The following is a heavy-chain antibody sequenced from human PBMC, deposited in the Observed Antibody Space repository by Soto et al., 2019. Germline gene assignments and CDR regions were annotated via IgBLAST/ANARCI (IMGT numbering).Heavy chain of an antibody. CDR3: ARGKYYDVSTGYSTFDP. D-gene: IGHD3-9*01. CDR1: GFIFNNYW. Sequence: EVQLVESGGGLVQTGGSMRLSCAASGFIFNNYWMHWVRQVPGKGLVWVSRVNSDGSTTNYADSVKGRFTISRDNAKNTLFLQMNSLRVEDTAVYYCARGKYYDVSTGYSTFDPWGQGVPVTVAS. V-gene: IGHV3-74*01. CDR2: VNSDGSTT. J-gene: IGHJ5*02.